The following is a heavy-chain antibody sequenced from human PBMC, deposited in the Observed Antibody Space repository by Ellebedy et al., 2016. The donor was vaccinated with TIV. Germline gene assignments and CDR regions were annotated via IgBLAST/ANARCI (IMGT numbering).Heavy chain of an antibody. V-gene: IGHV4-59*01. D-gene: IGHD2-15*01. CDR3: ARTPYTPVCSGGRCYNNWFDP. J-gene: IGHJ5*02. CDR1: GGPMSGYY. CDR2: IHYSGTT. Sequence: PGGSLRLSCTVAGGPMSGYYWSWIRQPPGKGLEWIGYIHYSGTTKYNPSLKSRVTISVETSKNQFSLRLTSVTAADTAVYYCARTPYTPVCSGGRCYNNWFDPWGQGTLVTVSS.